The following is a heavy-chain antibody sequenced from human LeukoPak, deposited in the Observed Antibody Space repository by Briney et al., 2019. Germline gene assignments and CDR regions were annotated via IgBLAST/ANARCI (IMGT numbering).Heavy chain of an antibody. CDR1: GFTFSDYY. J-gene: IGHJ6*02. Sequence: GGSLRLSCAASGFTFSDYYMSWIRQAPGKGLEWVSAISGSGGSTYYADSVKGRFTISRDNSKNTLYLQMNSLRAEDTAVYYCAKDHRELLGYYYYYGMDVWGQGTTVTVSS. CDR3: AKDHRELLGYYYYYGMDV. V-gene: IGHV3-23*01. CDR2: ISGSGGST. D-gene: IGHD1-26*01.